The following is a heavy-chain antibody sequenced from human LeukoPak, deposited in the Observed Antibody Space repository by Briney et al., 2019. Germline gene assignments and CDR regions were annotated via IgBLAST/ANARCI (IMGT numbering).Heavy chain of an antibody. Sequence: GGSLRLSCAASGFTFSSYWMHWVRQAPGKGLVWVSRINSDGSSTSCADSVKGRFTISRDNAKNTLYLQMNSLRAEDTAVYYCARDYDYVWGSHSYNWFDPWGQGTLVTVSS. D-gene: IGHD3-16*01. J-gene: IGHJ5*02. CDR2: INSDGSST. V-gene: IGHV3-74*01. CDR3: ARDYDYVWGSHSYNWFDP. CDR1: GFTFSSYW.